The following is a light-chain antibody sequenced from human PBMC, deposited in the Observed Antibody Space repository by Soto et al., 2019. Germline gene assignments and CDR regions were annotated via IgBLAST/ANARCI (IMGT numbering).Light chain of an antibody. Sequence: EIVMTQSPATLSVSPGERATLSCRASQSVSSTLAWYQQKPGQAPRLLIYGASTRATGIPGRFSGSGSGTEFTLTISSLQSEYFAVYYCQQYNNWPETFGQGTKVEIK. CDR3: QQYNNWPET. J-gene: IGKJ1*01. CDR2: GAS. V-gene: IGKV3-15*01. CDR1: QSVSST.